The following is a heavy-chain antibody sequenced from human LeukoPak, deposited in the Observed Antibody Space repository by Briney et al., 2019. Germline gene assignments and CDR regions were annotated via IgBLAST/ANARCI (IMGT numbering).Heavy chain of an antibody. Sequence: GGSLRLSCAASGFTFDDYGMSWVRQVPGKGLEWVSGISWNGGSTGYVDSVKGRLTISRDNAKNSLYLQMNSLRAEDTALYYCARRYSSTWYYFDYWGQGTLVTVSS. CDR2: ISWNGGST. J-gene: IGHJ4*02. V-gene: IGHV3-20*04. CDR3: ARRYSSTWYYFDY. D-gene: IGHD6-13*01. CDR1: GFTFDDYG.